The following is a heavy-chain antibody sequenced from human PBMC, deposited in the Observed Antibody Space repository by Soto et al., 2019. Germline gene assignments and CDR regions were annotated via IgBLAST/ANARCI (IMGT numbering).Heavy chain of an antibody. CDR2: IYHSGST. CDR1: GGSISSSNW. V-gene: IGHV4-4*02. CDR3: ARVWGSYRFGLDY. D-gene: IGHD3-16*02. J-gene: IGHJ4*02. Sequence: SETLSLTCAVSGGSISSSNWWGWVRQPPGKGLEWIGEIYHSGSTNYNPSLKSRVTISVDKSKNQFSLRLSSVTAADTAVYYCARVWGSYRFGLDYWGQGTLVTVSS.